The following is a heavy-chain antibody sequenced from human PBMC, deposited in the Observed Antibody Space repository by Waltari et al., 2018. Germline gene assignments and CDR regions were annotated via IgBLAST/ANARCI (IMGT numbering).Heavy chain of an antibody. V-gene: IGHV3-23*03. Sequence: EVQLLESGGGLVQPGGSLRLSCAASGFTFSSYAMSWVRQAPGKGLEWVSVIYSGGSTYYAESVKGRFTISRDKSKNTLYLQMNSLRAEDTAVYYCAKAPRGAARLLDYWGQGTLVTVSS. CDR2: IYSGGST. J-gene: IGHJ4*02. CDR1: GFTFSSYA. CDR3: AKAPRGAARLLDY. D-gene: IGHD6-6*01.